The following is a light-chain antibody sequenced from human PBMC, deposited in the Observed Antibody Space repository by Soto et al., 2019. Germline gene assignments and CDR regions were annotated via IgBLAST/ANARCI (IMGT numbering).Light chain of an antibody. J-gene: IGLJ3*02. CDR1: SSDVGAYNW. CDR3: CSYAGSYTLV. Sequence: QSVLTQPRSVSGSPGQSVTISCAGTSSDVGAYNWASWYQQHPGKVPKLIIYDVTRRPSGVPDRFSGSKSGNTASLTISGLQADDEADYYCCSYAGSYTLVFGGGTKLTVL. CDR2: DVT. V-gene: IGLV2-11*01.